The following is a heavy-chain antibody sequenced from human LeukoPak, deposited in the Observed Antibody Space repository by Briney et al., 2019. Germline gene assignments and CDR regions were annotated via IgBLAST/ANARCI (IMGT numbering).Heavy chain of an antibody. CDR3: ARGKYYYDSSGYYPFDY. CDR1: GYTFTSYY. J-gene: IGHJ4*02. CDR2: INPSGGST. Sequence: ASVKVSCKASGYTFTSYYMHWVRQAPGQGLEWMGIINPSGGSTSYAQKFQGRVTMTRNTSISTAYMELSSLRSEDTAVYYCARGKYYYDSSGYYPFDYWGQGTLVTVSS. D-gene: IGHD3-22*01. V-gene: IGHV1-46*01.